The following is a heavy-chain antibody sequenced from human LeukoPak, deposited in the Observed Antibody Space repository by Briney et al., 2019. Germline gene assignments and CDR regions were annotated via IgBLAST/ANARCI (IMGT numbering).Heavy chain of an antibody. CDR1: GGSINSYY. CDR3: ARGVGDTSGWYSVY. D-gene: IGHD6-19*01. V-gene: IGHV4-34*01. J-gene: IGHJ4*02. Sequence: SETLSLTCTVSGGSINSYYWSWIRQPPGKGLEWIGEINHSGSTNYNPSLKSRVTMSVDTSKNQFSLKLSSVTAADTAVYYCARGVGDTSGWYSVYWGQGTLVTVSS. CDR2: INHSGST.